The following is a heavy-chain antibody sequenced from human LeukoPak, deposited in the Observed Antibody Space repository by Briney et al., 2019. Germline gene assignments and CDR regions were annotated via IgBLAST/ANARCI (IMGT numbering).Heavy chain of an antibody. CDR2: ISDDGRRK. D-gene: IGHD4-17*01. Sequence: PGGSLRLSSAASGFSFISYGMHWVRQAPGKGLEWVGVISDDGRRKDYADSVKGRFTISRDNSKDTLYLQMNSLRAEDTAVYYCAKRPSDYGDYVSYFDYWGQGTLVTVSS. V-gene: IGHV3-30*18. CDR3: AKRPSDYGDYVSYFDY. CDR1: GFSFISYG. J-gene: IGHJ4*02.